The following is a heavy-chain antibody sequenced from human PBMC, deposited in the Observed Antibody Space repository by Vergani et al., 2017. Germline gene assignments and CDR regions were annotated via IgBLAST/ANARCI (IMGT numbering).Heavy chain of an antibody. J-gene: IGHJ4*02. CDR1: GFTFSEYH. Sequence: QVQLVESGGGLVKPGGSLRLSCAGSGFTFSEYHMTWIRQAPGKGLEWISYIVIRATTTSYADSVKGRFTISRDIAENSIYLEMNSLRVEDTAVYYCAREGVPRCCIVGAPDFWGQGTQVTVSS. CDR3: AREGVPRCCIVGAPDF. V-gene: IGHV3-11*04. D-gene: IGHD1-26*01. CDR2: IVIRATTT.